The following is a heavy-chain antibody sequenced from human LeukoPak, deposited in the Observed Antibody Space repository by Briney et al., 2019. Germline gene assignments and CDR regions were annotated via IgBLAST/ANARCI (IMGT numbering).Heavy chain of an antibody. CDR2: ISYDGSNK. D-gene: IGHD1-26*01. V-gene: IGHV3-30*01. J-gene: IGHJ6*03. CDR3: AGDSGSYYFSGAYMDV. CDR1: GFTFSSYA. Sequence: GGSLRHSCAASGFTFSSYAMHWVRQAPGKGLEWVAVISYDGSNKYYADSVKGRFTISRDNSKNTLYLQMNSLRAEDTAVYYCAGDSGSYYFSGAYMDVWGKGTTVTVSS.